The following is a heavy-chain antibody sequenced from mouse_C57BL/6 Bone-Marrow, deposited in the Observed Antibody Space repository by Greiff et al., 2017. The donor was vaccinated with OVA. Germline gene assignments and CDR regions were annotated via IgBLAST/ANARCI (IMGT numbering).Heavy chain of an antibody. CDR3: PKTLVTTVVDWYCDV. J-gene: IGHJ1*03. V-gene: IGHV2-5*01. CDR1: GFSLTSYG. Sequence: VMLVESGPGLVQPSQSLSITCTVSGFSLTSYGVHWVRQSPGKGLEWLGVIWRGGSTDYNAAFMSRLSITKDNSKSQVFFKMNSLQADDTAIYNCPKTLVTTVVDWYCDVWGTGTTVTVSS. CDR2: IWRGGST. D-gene: IGHD1-1*01.